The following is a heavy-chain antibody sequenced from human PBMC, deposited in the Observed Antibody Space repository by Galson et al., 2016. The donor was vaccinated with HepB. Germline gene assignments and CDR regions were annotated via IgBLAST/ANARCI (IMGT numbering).Heavy chain of an antibody. V-gene: IGHV4-61*01. CDR2: IFYNGII. J-gene: IGHJ5*02. Sequence: SETLSLTCIVSGGSVSSGPYSWSRFRQPPGKAPEWIAYIFYNGIINYNPSLKSRATISLDTSRNQFSLILESVTAADTAVYYCARGYGWTWGQGILVTVSS. D-gene: IGHD3-10*01. CDR3: ARGYGWT. CDR1: GGSVSSGPYS.